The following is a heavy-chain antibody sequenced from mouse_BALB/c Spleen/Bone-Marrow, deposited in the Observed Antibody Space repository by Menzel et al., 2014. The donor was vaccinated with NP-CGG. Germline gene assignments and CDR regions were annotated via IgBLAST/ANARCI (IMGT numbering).Heavy chain of an antibody. CDR1: GYTFTSYW. CDR2: IFPGTGTT. Sequence: VQGVESGAELVKPGASVKLSCKTSGYTFTSYWIQWVKQTPGQGLGWIGEIFPGTGTTYYNEKFKGKATLTIDTSSSTPYMQLSSLTSEDSAVYYCARRDSSGYVTDYWGQGTTLTVSS. D-gene: IGHD3-2*01. V-gene: IGHV1S132*01. CDR3: ARRDSSGYVTDY. J-gene: IGHJ2*01.